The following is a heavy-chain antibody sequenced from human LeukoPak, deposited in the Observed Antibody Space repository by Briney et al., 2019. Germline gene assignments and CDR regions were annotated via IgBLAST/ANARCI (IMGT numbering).Heavy chain of an antibody. D-gene: IGHD2-2*02. CDR1: GFTFSSYA. Sequence: GRSLRLSCAASGFTFSSYAMHWVRQAPGKGLEWVAVISYDGSNKYYADSVKGRFTISRDNSKNTLYLQMNSLRAEDTAVYYCARGGGGIVVVPAAIFDPWGQGTLVTVSS. CDR3: ARGGGGIVVVPAAIFDP. V-gene: IGHV3-30*04. CDR2: ISYDGSNK. J-gene: IGHJ5*02.